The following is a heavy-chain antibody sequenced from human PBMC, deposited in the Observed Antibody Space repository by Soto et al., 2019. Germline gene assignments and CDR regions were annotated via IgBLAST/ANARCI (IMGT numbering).Heavy chain of an antibody. J-gene: IGHJ4*02. CDR1: GFSHSNSGGG. Sequence: QITLKESGPTLVRPTQTLTLTCPFSGFSHSNSGGGVRWIRQPPGKALEWLGLIYWDDSKHYSPSLRSRLTITKDTSKNQVVLTMTNMDPMDTGTYYCAHKGPEDWPLDYWGQGTLVTVSS. CDR3: AHKGPEDWPLDY. CDR2: IYWDDSK. D-gene: IGHD3-9*01. V-gene: IGHV2-5*02.